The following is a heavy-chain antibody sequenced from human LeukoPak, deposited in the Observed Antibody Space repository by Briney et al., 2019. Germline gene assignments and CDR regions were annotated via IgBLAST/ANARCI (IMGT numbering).Heavy chain of an antibody. CDR2: IWYDGSKK. CDR1: GFSFDTHG. CDR3: ARDVFADSSGGSFDF. V-gene: IGHV3-33*01. J-gene: IGHJ4*02. D-gene: IGHD3-16*01. Sequence: PGGSLRLSCAASGFSFDTHGMHWVRQAPGKGLEWVAVIWYDGSKKYYADSVKGRFTISRDNSKKSLFLQVNSLRAEDTALYYCARDVFADSSGGSFDFWGQGTLVTVSS.